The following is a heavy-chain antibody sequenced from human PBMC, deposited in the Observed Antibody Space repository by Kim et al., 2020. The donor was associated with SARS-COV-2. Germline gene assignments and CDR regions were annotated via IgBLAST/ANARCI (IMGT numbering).Heavy chain of an antibody. D-gene: IGHD2-21*01. CDR2: IYYTGTT. J-gene: IGHJ4*01. CDR1: GGSISSSSYY. Sequence: SETLSLTCTVSGGSISSSSYYWGWIRQPPGKGLEWIGSIYYTGTTYYNPSLKSRVTMSVDTSKNQFSLKLSSVTAADTAVYHCATHWRYCGVPCCPRFD. V-gene: IGHV4-39*01. CDR3: ATHWRYCGVPCCPRFD.